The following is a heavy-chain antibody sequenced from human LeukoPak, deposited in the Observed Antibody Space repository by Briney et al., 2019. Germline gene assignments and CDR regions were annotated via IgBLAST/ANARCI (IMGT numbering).Heavy chain of an antibody. CDR2: ISWNSGSI. Sequence: PGGSLRLSCAASGFTFDDYAMHWVRQAPGKGLEWVSGISWNSGSIGYADSVKGRFTISRDNTKNSLYLQMNSLRAEDTAVYYCARVRGYSSSWFDYWGQGTLVTVSS. D-gene: IGHD6-13*01. CDR3: ARVRGYSSSWFDY. CDR1: GFTFDDYA. V-gene: IGHV3-9*01. J-gene: IGHJ4*02.